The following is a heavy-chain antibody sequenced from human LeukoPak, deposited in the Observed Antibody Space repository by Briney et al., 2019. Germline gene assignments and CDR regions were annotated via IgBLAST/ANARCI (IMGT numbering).Heavy chain of an antibody. Sequence: SETLSLTCNVSGGSVSSGSHYWSWIRQPPGKGLEWIGYIYYSGSTNYNPSLKSRVTISVDTSKNQFSLKLSSVTAADTAVYYCARDPRTSTRDYYYYYGMDVWGQGTTVTVSS. D-gene: IGHD2-2*01. J-gene: IGHJ6*02. CDR1: GGSVSSGSHY. CDR2: IYYSGST. CDR3: ARDPRTSTRDYYYYYGMDV. V-gene: IGHV4-61*01.